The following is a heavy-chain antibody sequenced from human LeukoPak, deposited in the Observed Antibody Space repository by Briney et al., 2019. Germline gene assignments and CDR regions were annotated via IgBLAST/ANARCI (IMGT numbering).Heavy chain of an antibody. V-gene: IGHV1-2*02. CDR3: ARGGMINSAYGGPDST. D-gene: IGHD3-22*01. Sequence: ASVKVSCKASGYTFTDYYLQWVRQAPGQGLEWMGWINPNSGGTNYAQKFQGRVTMTRDTSINTAYLELSNLRSDDTAVYYCARGGMINSAYGGPDSTWGQGTLVTVSS. CDR2: INPNSGGT. CDR1: GYTFTDYY. J-gene: IGHJ5*02.